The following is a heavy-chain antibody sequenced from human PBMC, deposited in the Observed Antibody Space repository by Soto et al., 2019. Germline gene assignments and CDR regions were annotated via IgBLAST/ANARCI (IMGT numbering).Heavy chain of an antibody. J-gene: IGHJ4*02. Sequence: SETLSLTCTVSGGSISSGDYYWSWIRQPPGKGLEWIGYIYYSGSTYYNPSLKSRVTISVDTSKNQFSLKLSSVTAADTAVYYCARGERGYSSSWYPSPFDYWGQGTLVTVSS. CDR2: IYYSGST. CDR3: ARGERGYSSSWYPSPFDY. V-gene: IGHV4-30-4*01. CDR1: GGSISSGDYY. D-gene: IGHD6-13*01.